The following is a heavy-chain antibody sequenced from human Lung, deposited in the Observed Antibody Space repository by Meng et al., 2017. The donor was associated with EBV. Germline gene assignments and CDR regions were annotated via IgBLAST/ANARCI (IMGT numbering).Heavy chain of an antibody. Sequence: QRVEYAGALVQPGGSLRLSCAAAEFTFSRYWMHWFCQVPGEGLVWVSRINEHGTITNYADSVKGRFTISRDNARNTLYLKMNSLRAEDTALYFCSRDLAGSDDSWGQGALVTVSS. CDR1: EFTFSRYW. J-gene: IGHJ5*01. D-gene: IGHD1-14*01. CDR2: INEHGTIT. V-gene: IGHV3-74*01. CDR3: SRDLAGSDDS.